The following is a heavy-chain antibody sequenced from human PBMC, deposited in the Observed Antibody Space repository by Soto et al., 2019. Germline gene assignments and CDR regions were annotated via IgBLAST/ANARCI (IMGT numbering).Heavy chain of an antibody. CDR3: ARTYTAGNQIGQGRDAFDI. Sequence: SETLSLTCTVSGFSISSGHYWGWIRQSPGKGLEWIGVTHHSGSTRYNPSLRSRISMSMEASRNQFSLNLDSVTAPDTALYFCARTYTAGNQIGQGRDAFDIWGQGTVVTVAS. CDR2: THHSGST. J-gene: IGHJ3*02. D-gene: IGHD3-16*01. V-gene: IGHV4-38-2*02. CDR1: GFSISSGHY.